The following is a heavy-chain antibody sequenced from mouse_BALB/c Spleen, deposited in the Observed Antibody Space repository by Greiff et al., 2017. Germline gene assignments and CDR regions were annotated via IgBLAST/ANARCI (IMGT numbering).Heavy chain of an antibody. V-gene: IGHV1-69*02. J-gene: IGHJ2*01. CDR3: ARRYGNYEGVDY. CDR1: GYTFTSYW. CDR2: IDPSDSYT. Sequence: VQLQQSGAELVKPGASVKLSCKASGYTFTSYWMHWVKQRPGQGLEWIGEIDPSDSYTNYNQKFKGKATLTVDKSSSTAYMQLSSLTSEDSAVYYCARRYGNYEGVDYWGQGTTLTVSS. D-gene: IGHD2-10*02.